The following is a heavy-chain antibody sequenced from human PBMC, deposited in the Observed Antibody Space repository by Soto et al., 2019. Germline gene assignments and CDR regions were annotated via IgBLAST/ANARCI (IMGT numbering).Heavy chain of an antibody. CDR2: ISGSGGNT. J-gene: IGHJ3*01. CDR3: AKDLWSWGSGWHHDGLDV. V-gene: IGHV3-23*01. CDR1: GFTFSGYA. Sequence: GGSLRLSCAASGFTFSGYAMNWVRQAPGKGLEWVSGISGSGGNTFYADSVKGRFTISRDNSKNNLYLQLNTLRAEDTAISYCAKDLWSWGSGWHHDGLDVWGRGTMVTVSS. D-gene: IGHD6-19*01.